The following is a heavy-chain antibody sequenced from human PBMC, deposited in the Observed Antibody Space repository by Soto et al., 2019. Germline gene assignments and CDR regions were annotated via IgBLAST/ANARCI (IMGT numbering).Heavy chain of an antibody. V-gene: IGHV3-66*01. D-gene: IGHD6-19*01. CDR1: GFTVSINY. CDR3: ARSWAVAGSYDY. J-gene: IGHJ4*02. CDR2: IYSGGST. Sequence: PGGSLRLSCAASGFTVSINYMNWFRQAPGKGLEWVSVIYSGGSTYYADSVKGRFTISRDNSKNTLYLQMNSLRAEDTAVYYCARSWAVAGSYDYWGQGTLVTVSS.